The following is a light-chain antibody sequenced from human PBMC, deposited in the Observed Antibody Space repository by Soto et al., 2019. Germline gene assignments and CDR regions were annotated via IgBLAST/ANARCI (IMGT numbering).Light chain of an antibody. J-gene: IGKJ1*01. CDR2: AAS. CDR1: QSISSY. Sequence: DIQMTQSPSSLSASVGERVTITCRASQSISSYLNWYQQKPGKAPKLLIYAASSLQSGVPSRFSGSGSGTDFTLTISGLQPEDLATYYCQQSYSSPRTFGQGPQVEIK. CDR3: QQSYSSPRT. V-gene: IGKV1-39*01.